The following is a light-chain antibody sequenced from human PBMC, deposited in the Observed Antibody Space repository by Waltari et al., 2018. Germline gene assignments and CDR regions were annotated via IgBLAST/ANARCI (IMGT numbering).Light chain of an antibody. CDR3: QHNVRLPVT. CDR2: NTY. J-gene: IGKJ1*01. Sequence: EIVLTQSPGPLSLSPGERATLSCRASQSVGRSLVWYQQKPGQAPRLVIYNTYTRATGIPDRFSVSWSWTDFSLTISRLEPEDFAVYYCQHNVRLPVTFGQGTKVEIK. CDR1: QSVGRS. V-gene: IGKV3-20*01.